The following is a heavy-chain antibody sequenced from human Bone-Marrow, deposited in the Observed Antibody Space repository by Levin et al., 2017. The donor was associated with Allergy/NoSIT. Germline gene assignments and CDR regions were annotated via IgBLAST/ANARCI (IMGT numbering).Heavy chain of an antibody. CDR2: INSDGSST. Sequence: GESLKISCAASGFTFSSYWMHWVRQAPGKGLVWVSRINSDGSSTSYADSVKGRFTISRDNAKNTLYLQMNSLRAEDTAVYYCARADELLWFGDGGMDVWGQGTTVTVSS. CDR1: GFTFSSYW. D-gene: IGHD3-10*01. J-gene: IGHJ6*02. V-gene: IGHV3-74*01. CDR3: ARADELLWFGDGGMDV.